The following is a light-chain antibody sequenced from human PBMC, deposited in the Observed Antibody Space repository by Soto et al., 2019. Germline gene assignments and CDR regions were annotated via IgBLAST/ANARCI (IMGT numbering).Light chain of an antibody. V-gene: IGLV7-46*01. J-gene: IGLJ2*01. CDR3: LLSYIPTVI. CDR1: IGPVTSGQY. CDR2: DTY. Sequence: QAVVTQEPSLTVSPGGTVTLTCASSIGPVTSGQYPYWLQQKPGQVPRTLIYDTYNKHSWTPARFSGSLLGGKAVLTLSGAQPEDEDDYYCLLSYIPTVISGGGTKLTVL.